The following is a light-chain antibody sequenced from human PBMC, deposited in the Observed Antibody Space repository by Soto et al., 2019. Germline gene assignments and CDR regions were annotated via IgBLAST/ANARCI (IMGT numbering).Light chain of an antibody. V-gene: IGLV7-46*01. CDR3: LLSYSGARGV. Sequence: QTVVTQATSLTVSPGGTVTLTCGSSTGAVTSGHYPYWFQQKPGQAPRTLIYDTSNKHSWTPARFSGSLLGGKAALTLSGAQPEDEAEYYCLLSYSGARGVFGGGTKLTVL. CDR1: TGAVTSGHY. CDR2: DTS. J-gene: IGLJ3*02.